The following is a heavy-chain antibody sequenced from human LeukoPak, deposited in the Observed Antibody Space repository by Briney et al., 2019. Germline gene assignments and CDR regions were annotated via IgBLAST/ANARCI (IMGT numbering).Heavy chain of an antibody. V-gene: IGHV3-7*03. CDR2: IKQDGSEK. CDR1: GFTFSSYW. J-gene: IGHJ4*02. CDR3: AWGDYQLPGDY. Sequence: GGSLRLSCAASGFTFSSYWMSWVRQAPGKGLEWGANIKQDGSEKYYVDSVKGRFTISRDNAKNSLYLQMNSLRAEDTAVYYCAWGDYQLPGDYWGQGTLVTVSS. D-gene: IGHD2-2*01.